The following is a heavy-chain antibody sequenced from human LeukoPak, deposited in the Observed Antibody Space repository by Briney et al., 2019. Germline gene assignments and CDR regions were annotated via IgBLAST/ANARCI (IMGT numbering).Heavy chain of an antibody. Sequence: PGGSLRLSCAASGFTFSSYAMSWVRQAPGKGLEWVSAIIGSGGSTYYADSVKGRFTISRDNSKNTLYLQMNSLRAEDTAVYYCAKANLYDILTGYYNFNLWGQGTLVTVSS. D-gene: IGHD3-9*01. CDR3: AKANLYDILTGYYNFNL. V-gene: IGHV3-23*01. CDR1: GFTFSSYA. J-gene: IGHJ5*02. CDR2: IIGSGGST.